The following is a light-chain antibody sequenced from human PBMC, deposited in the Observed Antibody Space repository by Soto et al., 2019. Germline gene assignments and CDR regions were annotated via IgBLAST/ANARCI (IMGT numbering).Light chain of an antibody. CDR3: SSYTTSNTRQIV. V-gene: IGLV2-14*03. CDR2: DAS. CDR1: SSDVGGYNY. J-gene: IGLJ1*01. Sequence: QSALTQPASVSGSPGQSITISCTGTSSDVGGYNYVSWYQHHPGKAPKLMIYDASNRPSGVSNRFSGSKSGNTASLTISGLQPEDGADYYCSSYTTSNTRQIVLGTGTKVTVL.